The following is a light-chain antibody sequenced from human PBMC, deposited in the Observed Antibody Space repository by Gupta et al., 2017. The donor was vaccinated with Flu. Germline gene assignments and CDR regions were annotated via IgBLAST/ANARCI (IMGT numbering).Light chain of an antibody. J-gene: IGKJ4*01. Sequence: DVLPQSPLSLSVTLGQPAPIACWSSQSLVYIDGYTYLNGFHQRTGQSPRRLIDKVANRDAGGPDRSSGSGSGRDVILKISRGEAEDVVVYYCMQGTYWSLTVGGGTKVEIK. V-gene: IGKV2-30*01. CDR2: KVA. CDR3: MQGTYWSLT. CDR1: QSLVYIDGYTY.